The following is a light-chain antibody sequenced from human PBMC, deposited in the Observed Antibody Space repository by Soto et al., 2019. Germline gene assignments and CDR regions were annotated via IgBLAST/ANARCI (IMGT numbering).Light chain of an antibody. CDR3: QQRYSTPIT. J-gene: IGKJ5*01. Sequence: DIQMTQSPSSLSASVGDRVTITCRASQSINSYLNWYQQEPGKAPKLLIYAASSLQSGVPSRFSGIGSGTDFTLTISSLKTEDCATYDGQQRYSTPITFGQGTRLEIK. V-gene: IGKV1-39*01. CDR2: AAS. CDR1: QSINSY.